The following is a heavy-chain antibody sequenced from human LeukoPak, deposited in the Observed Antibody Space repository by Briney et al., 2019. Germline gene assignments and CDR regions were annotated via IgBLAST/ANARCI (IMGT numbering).Heavy chain of an antibody. CDR3: AREGGSYYFDY. D-gene: IGHD1-26*01. J-gene: IGHJ4*02. CDR2: IRQDGSEK. V-gene: IGHV3-7*04. Sequence: GGSLRLSCAASGFTFSSYWMSWVRQAPGKGLEWVANIRQDGSEKYYVDSVKGRFTISRDNAKNSLYLQMNSLRAEDTAVYYCAREGGSYYFDYWGQGTLVTVSS. CDR1: GFTFSSYW.